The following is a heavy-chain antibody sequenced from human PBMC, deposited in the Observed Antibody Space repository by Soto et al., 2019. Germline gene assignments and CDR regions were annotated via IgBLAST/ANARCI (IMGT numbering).Heavy chain of an antibody. D-gene: IGHD5-12*01. CDR1: GGSISSGGYY. CDR3: ASDPDVDIVATIHY. J-gene: IGHJ4*02. CDR2: IYYSGST. V-gene: IGHV4-39*01. Sequence: SETLSLTCTVSGGSISSGGYYWGWIRQHPGKGLEWIGWIYYSGSTYYNPSLKSRVTISVDTSKNQFSLKLSSVTAADTAVYYCASDPDVDIVATIHYWGQGTLVTVSS.